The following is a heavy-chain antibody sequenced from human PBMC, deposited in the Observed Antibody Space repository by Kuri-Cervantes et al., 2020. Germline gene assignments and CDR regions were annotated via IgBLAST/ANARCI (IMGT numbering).Heavy chain of an antibody. CDR3: AKAPDYYGSGSPNFDY. D-gene: IGHD3-10*01. CDR1: GFTFSDYY. V-gene: IGHV3-11*01. Sequence: GESLKISCAASGFTFSDYYMSWIRQAPGKGLEWVSYISSSGSTIYYADSVKGRFTISRDNAKNSLYLQMNSLRAEDTAVYYCAKAPDYYGSGSPNFDYWGQGTLVTVSS. CDR2: ISSSGSTI. J-gene: IGHJ4*02.